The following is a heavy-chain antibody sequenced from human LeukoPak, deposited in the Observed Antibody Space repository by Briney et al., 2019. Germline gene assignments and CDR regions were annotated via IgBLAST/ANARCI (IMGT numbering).Heavy chain of an antibody. CDR1: GGSINSSSYY. D-gene: IGHD3-3*01. CDR3: ARGDDFWSGYYSSGSGFDY. Sequence: PSETLSLTCTVSGGSINSSSYYWGWIRQPPGKGLEWIGSIYYSGSTYYNPSLKSRVTISVDTSKNQFSLKLSSVTAADTAVYYCARGDDFWSGYYSSGSGFDYWGQGTLVTVSS. J-gene: IGHJ4*02. CDR2: IYYSGST. V-gene: IGHV4-39*01.